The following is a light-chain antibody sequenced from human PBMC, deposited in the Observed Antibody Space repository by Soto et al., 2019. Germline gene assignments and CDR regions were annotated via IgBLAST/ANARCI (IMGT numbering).Light chain of an antibody. Sequence: AILRAQCPSSFCSSTEDSVLILCGASQGISSYLAWYQQKPGKAPKLLIYAASTLQSGVPSRFSGSGSGTDFTLTISCLQSEDFATYYCQQYYSYPPWTFGQGTKVDIK. V-gene: IGKV1-8*01. CDR1: QGISSY. J-gene: IGKJ1*01. CDR3: QQYYSYPPWT. CDR2: AAS.